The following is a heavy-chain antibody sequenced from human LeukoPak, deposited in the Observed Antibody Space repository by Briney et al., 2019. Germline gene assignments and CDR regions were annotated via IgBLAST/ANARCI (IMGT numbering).Heavy chain of an antibody. CDR3: AKDQNDYSNYVGAFDI. D-gene: IGHD4-11*01. J-gene: IGHJ3*02. Sequence: PGGSLRLSCAASGFTFSSYAMSWVRQAPGKGLEWVSGITGSGGSAYYADSVKGRFTISRDNSKNTLYVQMNSLRVEDTAVYYCAKDQNDYSNYVGAFDIWGQGTMVTVSS. CDR2: ITGSGGSA. V-gene: IGHV3-23*01. CDR1: GFTFSSYA.